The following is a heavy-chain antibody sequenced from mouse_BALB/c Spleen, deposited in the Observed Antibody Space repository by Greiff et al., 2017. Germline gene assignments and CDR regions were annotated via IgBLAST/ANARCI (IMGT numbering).Heavy chain of an antibody. Sequence: QVQLQQPGAELVKPGASVKLSCKASGYTFTSYWMHWVKQRPGQGLEWIGEINPSNGRTNYNEKFKSKATLTVDNSSSTAYMQLSSLTSEDSAVYYCARGNKVVARFDYWGQGTTLTVSA. J-gene: IGHJ2*01. D-gene: IGHD1-1*01. CDR3: ARGNKVVARFDY. CDR1: GYTFTSYW. V-gene: IGHV1S81*02. CDR2: INPSNGRT.